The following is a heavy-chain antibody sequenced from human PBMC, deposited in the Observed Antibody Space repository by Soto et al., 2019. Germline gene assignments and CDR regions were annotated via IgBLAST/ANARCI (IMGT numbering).Heavy chain of an antibody. CDR3: ARDYSSYGPFVY. D-gene: IGHD5-18*01. CDR2: ISSISCII. Sequence: GGSLRLSCAASGFTFSSYSMNWVRQAPGKGLEWVSYISSISCIIYYADSVKGRFTISRYNAKNSLYLQMNSLRAEDTAVYYCARDYSSYGPFVYWGQGTLVTVSS. J-gene: IGHJ4*02. V-gene: IGHV3-48*01. CDR1: GFTFSSYS.